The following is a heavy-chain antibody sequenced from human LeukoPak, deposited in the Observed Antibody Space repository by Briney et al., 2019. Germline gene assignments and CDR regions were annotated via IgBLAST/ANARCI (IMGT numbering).Heavy chain of an antibody. CDR3: ARDTPNYGDFDY. V-gene: IGHV1-69*04. CDR2: IIPILGIA. J-gene: IGHJ4*02. CDR1: GGTFSSYA. D-gene: IGHD4-17*01. Sequence: GSSVKVSCKASGGTFSSYAISWVRQAPGQGLEWMGRIIPILGIANYAQKFQGRVTITADKTTSTAYMELSSLRSEDTAVYYCARDTPNYGDFDYWGQGTLVTVYS.